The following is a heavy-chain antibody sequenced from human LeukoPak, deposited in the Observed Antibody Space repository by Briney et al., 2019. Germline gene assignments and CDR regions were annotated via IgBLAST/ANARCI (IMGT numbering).Heavy chain of an antibody. CDR2: ISGSGGST. CDR1: GFTFSSYA. J-gene: IGHJ4*02. D-gene: IGHD3-16*02. CDR3: AKSLPYDYVWGSYRPFDY. V-gene: IGHV3-23*01. Sequence: GGSLRLSCAASGFTFSSYAMSWVRQAPGKGLEWVSAISGSGGSTYYADSVKGRFTISRDNSKNTLYLQMNSLRAEDTAVYYCAKSLPYDYVWGSYRPFDYWGQGTLVTVSS.